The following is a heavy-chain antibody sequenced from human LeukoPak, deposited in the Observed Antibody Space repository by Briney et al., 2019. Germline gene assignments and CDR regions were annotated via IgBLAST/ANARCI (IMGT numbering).Heavy chain of an antibody. CDR3: ACDSSGWCDY. D-gene: IGHD6-19*01. Sequence: ASVKVSCKASGYTFTSYYMHWVRQAPGQGLEWMGIINPSGGSTSYAQKFQGGVTMTRDTSTSTVYMELSSLGSEDTAVYYCACDSSGWCDYRGQGTLVTVSS. CDR1: GYTFTSYY. J-gene: IGHJ4*02. CDR2: INPSGGST. V-gene: IGHV1-46*03.